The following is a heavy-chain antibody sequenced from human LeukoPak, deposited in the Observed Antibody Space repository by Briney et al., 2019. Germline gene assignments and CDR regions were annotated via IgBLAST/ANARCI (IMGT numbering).Heavy chain of an antibody. CDR3: ARDKEWYSSGWYWFDP. CDR1: GGTFSSYA. D-gene: IGHD6-19*01. CDR2: IIPIFGTA. V-gene: IGHV1-69*01. Sequence: ASAKVSCKASGGTFSSYAISWVRQAPGQGLEWMGGIIPIFGTANYAQKFQGRVTITADESTSTAYMELSSLRSEDTAVYYCARDKEWYSSGWYWFDPWGQGTLVTVSS. J-gene: IGHJ5*02.